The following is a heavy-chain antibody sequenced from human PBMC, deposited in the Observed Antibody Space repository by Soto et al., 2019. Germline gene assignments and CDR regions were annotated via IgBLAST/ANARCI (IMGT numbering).Heavy chain of an antibody. V-gene: IGHV3-23*01. CDR1: GFTFSSYA. J-gene: IGHJ6*04. CDR2: ISGSGGST. CDR3: AKVYMRPKPMSVYYYGMDV. D-gene: IGHD3-10*02. Sequence: PGGSLRLSCAASGFTFSSYAMSWVRQAPGKGLEWVSAISGSGGSTYYADSVKGRFTISRDNSKNTLYLQMNSLRAEDTAVYYCAKVYMRPKPMSVYYYGMDVWGTGTTVTVSS.